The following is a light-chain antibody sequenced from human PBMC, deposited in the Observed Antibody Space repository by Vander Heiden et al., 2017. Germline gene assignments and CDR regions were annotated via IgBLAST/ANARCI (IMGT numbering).Light chain of an antibody. Sequence: DIVMTQSPDSLAVSLGARAMINCKPSKSVLYSSNNKNYVAWYQQKPGQPPKWLIYWASTRESGVPERFSGSGSGTDFTLTISSLQAEDVAVYYCQQYYNSPLTFGGGTKVEIK. CDR2: WAS. CDR3: QQYYNSPLT. V-gene: IGKV4-1*01. J-gene: IGKJ4*01. CDR1: KSVLYSSNNKNY.